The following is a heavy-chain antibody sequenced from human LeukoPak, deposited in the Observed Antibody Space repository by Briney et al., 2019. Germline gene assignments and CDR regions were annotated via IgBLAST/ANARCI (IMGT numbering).Heavy chain of an antibody. D-gene: IGHD6-13*01. CDR3: ARDPAGSSSWHDAFDI. Sequence: ASVKVSCKASGYTFTGYYMHWVRQAPGQGLEWMGWINPNSGGTNYAQKFQGWVTMTRDTSISTAYMEPSRLRSDDTAVYYCARDPAGSSSWHDAFDIWGQGTMVTVSS. CDR1: GYTFTGYY. CDR2: INPNSGGT. V-gene: IGHV1-2*04. J-gene: IGHJ3*02.